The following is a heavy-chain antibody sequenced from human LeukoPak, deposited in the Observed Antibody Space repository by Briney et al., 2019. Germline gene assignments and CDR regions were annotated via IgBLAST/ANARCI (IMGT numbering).Heavy chain of an antibody. V-gene: IGHV1-18*04. CDR3: ARDLVTTYYFDY. CDR1: GYSFGTYY. D-gene: IGHD4-17*01. J-gene: IGHJ4*02. CDR2: ISAYNGNT. Sequence: ASVKVSCKSSGYSFGTYYMHWLRQAPGQGLEWMGWISAYNGNTNYAQKLQGRVTMTTDTSTSTAYMELRSLRSDDTAVYYCARDLVTTYYFDYWGQGTLVTVSS.